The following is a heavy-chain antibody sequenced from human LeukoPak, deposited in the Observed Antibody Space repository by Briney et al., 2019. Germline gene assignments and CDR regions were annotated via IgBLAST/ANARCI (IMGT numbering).Heavy chain of an antibody. D-gene: IGHD1-26*01. J-gene: IGHJ4*02. CDR3: ARDLGATTSWYFDY. CDR2: IWYDGSNK. Sequence: GGSLRLSCAASGFTFSSYGMRWVRQAPGKGLEWVAVIWYDGSNKYYADSVKGRFTISRDNSKNTLYLQMNSLRAEDTAVYYCARDLGATTSWYFDYWGQGPLVTVSS. V-gene: IGHV3-33*01. CDR1: GFTFSSYG.